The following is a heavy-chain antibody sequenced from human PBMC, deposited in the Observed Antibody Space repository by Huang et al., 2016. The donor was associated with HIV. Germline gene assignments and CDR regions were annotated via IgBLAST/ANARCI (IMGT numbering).Heavy chain of an antibody. CDR2: ISTFNGDT. CDR1: GYTFLAFG. Sequence: GQLIQSGPEVKRPGASVKVSCKASGYTFLAFGVSWVRRAPGEGLGWMGWISTFNGDTKYAAKFRDRVTVSADTTTDTVSIEMRSLRFDDTAVYYCARDLLNTGEEGNSPMDIWGQGTMVTVSS. V-gene: IGHV1-18*01. D-gene: IGHD2-15*01. CDR3: ARDLLNTGEEGNSPMDI. J-gene: IGHJ6*02.